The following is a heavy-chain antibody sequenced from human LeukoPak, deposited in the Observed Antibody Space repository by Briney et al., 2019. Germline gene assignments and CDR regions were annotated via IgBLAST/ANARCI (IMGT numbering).Heavy chain of an antibody. V-gene: IGHV1-24*01. Sequence: ASVKVSCKVSGYTLTELSMHWVRQAPGKGREWMGGFDPEDGETIYAQKFQGRVTMTEDTSTDTAYMELSSLRSEDTAVYYCATGARSPIYGSGSYNYYFDYWGQGTLVTVSS. CDR1: GYTLTELS. CDR3: ATGARSPIYGSGSYNYYFDY. D-gene: IGHD3-10*01. CDR2: FDPEDGET. J-gene: IGHJ4*02.